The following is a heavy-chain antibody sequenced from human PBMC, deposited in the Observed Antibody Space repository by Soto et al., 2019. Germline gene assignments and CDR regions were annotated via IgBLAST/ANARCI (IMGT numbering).Heavy chain of an antibody. V-gene: IGHV3-23*01. D-gene: IGHD3-22*01. CDR3: AKDTTMIVVVLQH. J-gene: IGHJ1*01. CDR2: ISGSGGST. CDR1: GFTFSSYA. Sequence: PGGSLRLSCAASGFTFSSYAMSWVRQAPGKGLEWVSAISGSGGSTYYADSVKGRFTISRDNSKNTLYLQMNSLRAEETAVYYCAKDTTMIVVVLQHWGQGTLVTVSS.